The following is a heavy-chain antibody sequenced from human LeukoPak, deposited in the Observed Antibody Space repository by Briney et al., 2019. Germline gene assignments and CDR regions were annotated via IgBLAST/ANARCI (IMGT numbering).Heavy chain of an antibody. J-gene: IGHJ6*03. CDR1: GFTFSRYW. V-gene: IGHV3-7*01. CDR3: AREDHEYSSGWPKRGNYYYYMDV. D-gene: IGHD6-19*01. Sequence: GGSLRLSCAASGFTFSRYWMNWVRQAPGKGLEWVANIKEDGSEKDYVDSVKGRFTISRDNAKNSLYLQMKSLRGEDTAMYYCAREDHEYSSGWPKRGNYYYYMDVWGKGTTVTISS. CDR2: IKEDGSEK.